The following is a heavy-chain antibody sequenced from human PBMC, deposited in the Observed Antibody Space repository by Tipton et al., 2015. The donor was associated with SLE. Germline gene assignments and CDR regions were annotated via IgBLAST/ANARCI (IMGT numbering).Heavy chain of an antibody. Sequence: TLSLTCSVFGGPIGSFYWSWIRQPAGQGLEWIGRIYNSGYTNYNPSLKSRVTMSVDMSKNQFSLKLTSVTAADMAIYYCARVDTTYSFDYWGQGALVTVSS. CDR3: ARVDTTYSFDY. J-gene: IGHJ4*02. V-gene: IGHV4-4*07. CDR1: GGPIGSFY. D-gene: IGHD1-14*01. CDR2: IYNSGYT.